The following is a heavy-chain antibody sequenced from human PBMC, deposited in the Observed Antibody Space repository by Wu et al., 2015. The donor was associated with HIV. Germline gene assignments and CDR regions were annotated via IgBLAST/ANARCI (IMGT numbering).Heavy chain of an antibody. D-gene: IGHD2-21*01. V-gene: IGHV1-2*02. CDR3: ARDLGLAYCGGDCYYYYYMDV. J-gene: IGHJ6*03. Sequence: QVQLVQSGAEVKKPGASVKVSCKASGYTFTGYYMHWVRQAPGQGLEWMGWINPNSGGTNYAQKFQGRVTMTRDTSISTAYMELSRLRSDDTAVYYCARDLGLAYCGGDCYYYYYMDVVGTKGPRSPSP. CDR2: INPNSGGT. CDR1: GYTFTGYY.